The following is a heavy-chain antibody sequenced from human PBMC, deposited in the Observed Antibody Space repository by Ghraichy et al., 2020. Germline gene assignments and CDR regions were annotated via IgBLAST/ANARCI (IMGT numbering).Heavy chain of an antibody. D-gene: IGHD6-19*01. CDR2: IKKDGSEK. CDR1: GFSVSHKY. V-gene: IGHV3-7*01. Sequence: GGSLRLSCAASGFSVSHKYMNWVRQAPGKGPEWVANIKKDGSEKYYVDSVKGRFTISRDNAKNSLYLQMNSLRAEDTAVYYCARDLGGGWYFDNWGQGALVTVSS. CDR3: ARDLGGGWYFDN. J-gene: IGHJ4*02.